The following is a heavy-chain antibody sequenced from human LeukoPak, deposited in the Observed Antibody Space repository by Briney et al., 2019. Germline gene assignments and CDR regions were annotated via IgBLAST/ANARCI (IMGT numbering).Heavy chain of an antibody. D-gene: IGHD1-26*01. Sequence: PSETLSLTCTVSGASIPSSYYWSWIRHPPGKGLECIGYISASGNTNYNPSLKSRVTISVHTSKRQFSLNLSSVTAADTAIYYCARLTGGGSYWGYFDYWGQGNLVTVSS. J-gene: IGHJ4*02. CDR3: ARLTGGGSYWGYFDY. CDR1: GASIPSSYY. V-gene: IGHV4-4*09. CDR2: ISASGNT.